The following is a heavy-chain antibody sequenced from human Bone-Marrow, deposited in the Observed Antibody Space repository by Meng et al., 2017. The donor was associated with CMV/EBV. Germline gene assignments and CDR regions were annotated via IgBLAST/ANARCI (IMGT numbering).Heavy chain of an antibody. V-gene: IGHV5-51*01. D-gene: IGHD2-8*01. Sequence: KVSCKGSGYSFTNYWIGWVRQMPGKGLEWMGIIYPGDSDTRYSPSFQGQVTISADKSISTAYLQWSSLKASDTAMYYCARQAEKTAMLYGEGMDVWGQGTTVTVSS. CDR2: IYPGDSDT. CDR1: GYSFTNYW. CDR3: ARQAEKTAMLYGEGMDV. J-gene: IGHJ6*02.